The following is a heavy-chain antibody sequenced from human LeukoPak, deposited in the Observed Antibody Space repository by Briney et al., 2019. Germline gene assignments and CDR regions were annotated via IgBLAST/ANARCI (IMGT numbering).Heavy chain of an antibody. Sequence: ASVKVSCKASGYTFTSYDINWVRQATGQGLEWMGWMNPNGGNTGYAQKFQGRVTMTRNTSISTAYMELSSLRSEDTAVYYCAREKATINYYYYYMDVWGKGTTVTISS. CDR2: MNPNGGNT. D-gene: IGHD5-24*01. J-gene: IGHJ6*03. CDR3: AREKATINYYYYYMDV. V-gene: IGHV1-8*01. CDR1: GYTFTSYD.